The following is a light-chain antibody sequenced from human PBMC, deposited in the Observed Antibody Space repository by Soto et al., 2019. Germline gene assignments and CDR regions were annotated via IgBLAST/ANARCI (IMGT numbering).Light chain of an antibody. CDR1: SSDVGGYKY. CDR2: EVN. CDR3: SSYAGINNLGV. Sequence: QSALTQPPSASGSPGQSVTISCTGTSSDVGGYKYVSWYQQHPGKAPKLMIFEVNKRPSGVPDRFSGSKSGNTASLTDSGIQAEDEADYYCSSYAGINNLGVFGSGTKLTVL. V-gene: IGLV2-8*01. J-gene: IGLJ1*01.